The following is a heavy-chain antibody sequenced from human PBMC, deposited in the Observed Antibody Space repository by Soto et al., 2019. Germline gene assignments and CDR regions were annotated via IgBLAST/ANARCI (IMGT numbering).Heavy chain of an antibody. J-gene: IGHJ3*02. V-gene: IGHV4-34*01. Sequence: SETLSLTCAVYGGSFSGYYWSWIRQPPGKGLEWIGEINHSGSTNYNPSLKSRVTISVDTSKNQFSLKLSSVTAADTAVYYCARGREYSSSWYAFDIWGQGTMVTVSS. D-gene: IGHD6-13*01. CDR1: GGSFSGYY. CDR2: INHSGST. CDR3: ARGREYSSSWYAFDI.